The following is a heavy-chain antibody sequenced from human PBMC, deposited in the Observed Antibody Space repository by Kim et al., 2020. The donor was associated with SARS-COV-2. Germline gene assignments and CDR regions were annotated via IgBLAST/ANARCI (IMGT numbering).Heavy chain of an antibody. V-gene: IGHV3-9*01. J-gene: IGHJ6*01. CDR2: ISWNSGSI. CDR3: AKAGDYDYLWGSYRYDY. Sequence: GGSLRLSCAASGFTFDDYAMHWVRQAPGKGLEWVSGISWNSGSIGYADSVKGRFTISRDNAKNSLYLQMTSLRAEDTALYYCAKAGDYDYLWGSYRYDY. CDR1: GFTFDDYA. D-gene: IGHD3-16*02.